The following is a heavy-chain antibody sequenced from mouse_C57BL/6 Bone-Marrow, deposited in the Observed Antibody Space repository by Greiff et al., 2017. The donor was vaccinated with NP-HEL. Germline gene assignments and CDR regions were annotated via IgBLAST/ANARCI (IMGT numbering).Heavy chain of an antibody. CDR1: GYTFSTSW. V-gene: IGHV1-82*01. CDR3: ARGESWGAFFDY. D-gene: IGHD6-1*01. J-gene: IGHJ2*01. CDR2: IYPGDGDT. Sequence: QVQLQQSGPELVKPGASVKISCKASGYTFSTSWMNWMKQRPGKGLEWIGRIYPGDGDTHYSGKFEGKASLPADKSSNSAYMQLSSLTSEDSAVYSCARGESWGAFFDYWGQGTTLTVSA.